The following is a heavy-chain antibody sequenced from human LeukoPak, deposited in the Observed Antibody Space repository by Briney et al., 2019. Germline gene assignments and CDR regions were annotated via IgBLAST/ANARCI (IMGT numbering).Heavy chain of an antibody. CDR3: AKVKGRYGDYGFDQ. D-gene: IGHD4-17*01. V-gene: IGHV3-30*02. Sequence: PGGSLRLSCAASGFTLSLYGMHWVRQAPGKGLQWVASTRYDESNEYYADSVKGRFTISRDNSRNTLHLQMNSLRPEDTAVYYCAKVKGRYGDYGFDQWGQGTLVTVPS. CDR1: GFTLSLYG. CDR2: TRYDESNE. J-gene: IGHJ4*02.